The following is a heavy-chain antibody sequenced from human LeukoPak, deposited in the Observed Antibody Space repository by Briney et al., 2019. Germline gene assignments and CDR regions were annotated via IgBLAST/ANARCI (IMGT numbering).Heavy chain of an antibody. CDR3: AKLGYYDSSGYYPDAFDI. V-gene: IGHV3-9*01. CDR1: GFTFDDYA. Sequence: GGSLRLSCAASGFTFDDYAVHWVRQAPGKGLEWVSGISWNSGSIGYADSVKGRFTISRDNAKNSLYLQMNSLRAEDTALYYCAKLGYYDSSGYYPDAFDIWGQGTMVTVSS. J-gene: IGHJ3*02. D-gene: IGHD3-22*01. CDR2: ISWNSGSI.